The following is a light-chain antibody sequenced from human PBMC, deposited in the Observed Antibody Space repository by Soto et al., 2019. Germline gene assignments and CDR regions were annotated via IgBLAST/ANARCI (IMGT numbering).Light chain of an antibody. V-gene: IGKV1-5*03. CDR3: QQYHQFWT. CDR2: QAY. J-gene: IGKJ1*01. Sequence: DIRLTQSPSTVSAKVGDRVTITCRASHRIASAVAWYQQRPGKAPNLLIYQAYSLGSGVPSRFSGSGSGTEFTLTILRMQPHEFANYCCQQYHQFWTFGQGTKVDI. CDR1: HRIASA.